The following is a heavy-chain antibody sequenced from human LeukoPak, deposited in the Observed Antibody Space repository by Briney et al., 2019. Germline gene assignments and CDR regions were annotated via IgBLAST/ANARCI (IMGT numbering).Heavy chain of an antibody. CDR2: IIPIFGTA. Sequence: SVKVSCTASGGTFSSYAISWVRQAPGQGLEWMGGIIPIFGTANYAQKFQGRVTFTTDESTSTANMELSSLRSEDTAGYYCAKDHSSSSWYRWLDPWGQGTLVTVSS. CDR1: GGTFSSYA. V-gene: IGHV1-69*05. D-gene: IGHD6-13*01. CDR3: AKDHSSSSWYRWLDP. J-gene: IGHJ5*02.